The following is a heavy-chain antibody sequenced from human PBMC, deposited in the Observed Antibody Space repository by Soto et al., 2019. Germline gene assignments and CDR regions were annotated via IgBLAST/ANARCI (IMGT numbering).Heavy chain of an antibody. CDR2: ISSSSSYI. Sequence: PGGSLRLSCAASGFTFSSYSMNWVRQAPGKGLEWVSSISSSSSYIYYADSVKGRFTISRDNAKNSLYLQMNSLRAEDTAVYYCARTIRGRYGLDGFDYWGQGTLVTVSS. V-gene: IGHV3-21*01. D-gene: IGHD1-26*01. CDR1: GFTFSSYS. CDR3: ARTIRGRYGLDGFDY. J-gene: IGHJ4*02.